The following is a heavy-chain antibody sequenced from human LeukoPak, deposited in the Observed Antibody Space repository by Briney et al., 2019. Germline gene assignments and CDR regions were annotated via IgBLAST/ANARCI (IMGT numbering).Heavy chain of an antibody. J-gene: IGHJ4*02. CDR2: ISAYNGNT. D-gene: IGHD1-26*01. V-gene: IGHV1-18*01. Sequence: ASVKVSCKASGYTFTSYGISWVRQAPGQGLEWMGWISAYNGNTNYAQKLQGRVTMTTDTSTSTAYMELRSLRSDDTAVYYCARDGDARGSYYNIHNFDYWGQGTLVTVSS. CDR3: ARDGDARGSYYNIHNFDY. CDR1: GYTFTSYG.